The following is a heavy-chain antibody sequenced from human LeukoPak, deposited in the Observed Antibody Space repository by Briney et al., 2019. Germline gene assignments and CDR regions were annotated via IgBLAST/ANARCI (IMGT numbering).Heavy chain of an antibody. V-gene: IGHV3-20*04. J-gene: IGHJ6*03. D-gene: IGHD6-19*01. CDR2: INWNGGST. CDR1: GFTFDDYG. Sequence: PGGSLRLSCAASGFTFDDYGMSWVRQAPGKGLEWVSGINWNGGSTGYADSVKGRFTISRDNAKNSLYLQMNSLRAEDTAVYYCATEPGIAVAGLSYYYYYYMDVWGKGTTVTVSS. CDR3: ATEPGIAVAGLSYYYYYYMDV.